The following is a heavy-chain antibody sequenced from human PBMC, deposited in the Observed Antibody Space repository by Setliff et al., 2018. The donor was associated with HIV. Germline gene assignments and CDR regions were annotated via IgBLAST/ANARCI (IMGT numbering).Heavy chain of an antibody. CDR3: AREDAGAVATPSCFQH. V-gene: IGHV4-38-2*02. D-gene: IGHD6-19*01. CDR1: GYSISSGYY. J-gene: IGHJ1*01. Sequence: SETLSLTCAVSGYSISSGYYWGWIRQPPGKGLEWIGSIYHSGSTYYNPSLKSRVTISVDTSKNQFSLKLSSVTAADTAVYYCAREDAGAVATPSCFQHWGQGTLVTV. CDR2: IYHSGST.